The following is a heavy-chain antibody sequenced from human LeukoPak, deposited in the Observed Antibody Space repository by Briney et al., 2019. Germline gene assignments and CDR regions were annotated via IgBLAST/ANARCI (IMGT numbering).Heavy chain of an antibody. CDR3: AREVGTGDFDY. CDR1: GGSISSGDYY. V-gene: IGHV4-30-4*01. D-gene: IGHD7-27*01. CDR2: IYYSGST. Sequence: PSETLSLTCTVSGGSISSGDYYWSWIRQPPGKGLEWIGYIYYSGSTYYNPSLKSRVTISVDTSKNQFSLKLSSVTAADTAVYYCAREVGTGDFDYWGQGTLVTVSS. J-gene: IGHJ4*02.